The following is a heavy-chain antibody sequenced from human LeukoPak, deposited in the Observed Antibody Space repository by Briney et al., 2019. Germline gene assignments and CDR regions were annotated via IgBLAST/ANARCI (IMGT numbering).Heavy chain of an antibody. D-gene: IGHD4-17*01. CDR2: ISSSSSYI. CDR3: AKGFYMTTVTPGDY. V-gene: IGHV3-21*01. Sequence: GGSLRLSCAASGFTFSSYSMNWVRQAPGKGLEWVSSISSSSSYIYYADSVKGRFTISRDNSKSTLYLQMNSLRAEDTAVYYCAKGFYMTTVTPGDYWGQGTLVTVSS. J-gene: IGHJ4*02. CDR1: GFTFSSYS.